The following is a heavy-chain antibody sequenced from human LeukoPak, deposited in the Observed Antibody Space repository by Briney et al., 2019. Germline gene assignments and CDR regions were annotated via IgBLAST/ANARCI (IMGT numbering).Heavy chain of an antibody. Sequence: PSETLSLTCTVSGGSVSSGSYYWSWIRQPPGKGLEWIGYIYYSGSTNYNPSLRSRVTTSVDTPKNQFSLKLSSVTAADTAVYYCARVPRYYYDSSGYSDYWGQGTLVTVSS. CDR3: ARVPRYYYDSSGYSDY. D-gene: IGHD3-22*01. CDR1: GGSVSSGSYY. CDR2: IYYSGST. V-gene: IGHV4-61*01. J-gene: IGHJ4*02.